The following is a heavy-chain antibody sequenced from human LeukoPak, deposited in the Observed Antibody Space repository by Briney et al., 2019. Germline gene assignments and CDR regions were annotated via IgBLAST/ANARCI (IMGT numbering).Heavy chain of an antibody. V-gene: IGHV3-21*01. CDR2: IGSSSGSI. CDR3: ARDSGSGRGNYYYGMDV. CDR1: GFTFSSYS. Sequence: GGSLRLSCAASGFTFSSYSMNWVRQAPGKGLEWVSSIGSSSGSIYYADSVKGRFTISRDNAKNSLYLQMSSLRAEDTAVYYCARDSGSGRGNYYYGMDVWGQGTTVTVSS. D-gene: IGHD3-10*01. J-gene: IGHJ6*02.